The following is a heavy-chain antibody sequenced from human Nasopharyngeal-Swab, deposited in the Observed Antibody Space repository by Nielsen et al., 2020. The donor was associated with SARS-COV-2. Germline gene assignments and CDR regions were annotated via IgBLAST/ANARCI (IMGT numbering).Heavy chain of an antibody. D-gene: IGHD6-6*01. CDR3: ARELVHDFRGGFDL. Sequence: SQTLSLTCAISGDSVSNNRAAWNWIRQSPSRGLEWLGRTLYRFDWYNDYGESVRSRITIKPDTSKNQFSLQLNSVTPEGTAVYYCARELVHDFRGGFDLWGQGTMVTVSS. V-gene: IGHV6-1*01. CDR1: GDSVSNNRAA. J-gene: IGHJ3*01. CDR2: TLYRFDWYN.